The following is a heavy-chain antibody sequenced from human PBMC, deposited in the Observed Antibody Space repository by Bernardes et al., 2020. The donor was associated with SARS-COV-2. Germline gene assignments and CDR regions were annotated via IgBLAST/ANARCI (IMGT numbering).Heavy chain of an antibody. CDR1: GYTFTGYY. J-gene: IGHJ6*02. Sequence: ASVKVSCKASGYTFTGYYMHWVLQAPGQGLEWKGWINPNSGGTNYAQKFQGWVTMTRATSISTAYMELSRLRSDDTAVYYCARGGGIAAAGGYYYYGMDVWGQGTTVTVSS. V-gene: IGHV1-2*04. CDR2: INPNSGGT. CDR3: ARGGGIAAAGGYYYYGMDV. D-gene: IGHD6-13*01.